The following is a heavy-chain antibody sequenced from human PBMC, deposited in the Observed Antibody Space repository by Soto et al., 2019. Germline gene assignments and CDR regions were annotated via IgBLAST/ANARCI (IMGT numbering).Heavy chain of an antibody. V-gene: IGHV1-3*01. Sequence: ASVKVSCKASGYTFTSYAMHWVRQAPGQRLEWMGWINAGNGNTKYSQKFQGRVTITRDTSASTAYMELSSLRSEDTAVYYCARDGEWLVLIGYFDYGGQGTLVTFPS. CDR2: INAGNGNT. CDR1: GYTFTSYA. D-gene: IGHD6-19*01. CDR3: ARDGEWLVLIGYFDY. J-gene: IGHJ4*02.